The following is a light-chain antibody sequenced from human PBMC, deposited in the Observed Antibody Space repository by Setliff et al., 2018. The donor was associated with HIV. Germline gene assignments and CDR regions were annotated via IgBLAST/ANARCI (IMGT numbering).Light chain of an antibody. CDR3: QSYDSSLRGV. CDR1: SSNIGAGYD. CDR2: GNN. J-gene: IGLJ1*01. Sequence: VLTQPPSVSGAPGQRVTISCTGSSSNIGAGYDVHWYQQLPGTAPKLLIYGNNNRPSGVPDRFSGSKSGTSASLAITGLQAEDEADYYCQSYDSSLRGVFGTGTRSPS. V-gene: IGLV1-40*01.